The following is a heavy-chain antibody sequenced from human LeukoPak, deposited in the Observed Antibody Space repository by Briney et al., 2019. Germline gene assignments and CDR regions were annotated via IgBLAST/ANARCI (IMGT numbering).Heavy chain of an antibody. CDR3: ARDPLDISRWTNAFDI. CDR2: ISYNGNQ. V-gene: IGHV3-30-3*01. J-gene: IGHJ3*02. Sequence: GGSLRLSCAASGFTFSSYVMHWVRQAPVKALEWVAFISYNGNQKYGDSVKGRFTISRDNSKNTLYLQVNGLRPEDTAVYYCARDPLDISRWTNAFDIWGQGTMVSVSS. CDR1: GFTFSSYV. D-gene: IGHD2-2*03.